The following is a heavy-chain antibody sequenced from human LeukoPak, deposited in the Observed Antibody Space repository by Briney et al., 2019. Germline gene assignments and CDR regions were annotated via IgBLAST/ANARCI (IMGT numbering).Heavy chain of an antibody. CDR2: IYSGGST. CDR1: GFTVSSNY. CDR3: ARDLIVGATANWFDP. V-gene: IGHV3-66*01. Sequence: PGGSLRLSCAASGFTVSSNYMSWVRQAPGKGLEWVSVIYSGGSTYYADSVKGRFTISRDNSKNTLYLQMNSLRAEDTAVYYCARDLIVGATANWFDPWGQGTLVTVSS. J-gene: IGHJ5*02. D-gene: IGHD1-26*01.